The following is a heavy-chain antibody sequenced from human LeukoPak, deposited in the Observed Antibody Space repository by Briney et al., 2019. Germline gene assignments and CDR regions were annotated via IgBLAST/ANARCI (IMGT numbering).Heavy chain of an antibody. CDR3: ARSRDYEYYFDY. V-gene: IGHV3-21*01. CDR2: ISSSSGYI. Sequence: GGSLRLSCAASGFTFSSYPMNWVRQAPGKGLEWVSSISSSSGYIYYADSVKGRFTISRDDAKNSLYLQMNSLRGEDTALYYCARSRDYEYYFDYWGQGTLVTVSS. CDR1: GFTFSSYP. D-gene: IGHD4-17*01. J-gene: IGHJ4*02.